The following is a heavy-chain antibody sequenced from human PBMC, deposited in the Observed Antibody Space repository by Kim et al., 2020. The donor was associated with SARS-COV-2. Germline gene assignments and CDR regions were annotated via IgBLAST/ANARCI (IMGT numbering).Heavy chain of an antibody. J-gene: IGHJ4*02. CDR3: ATDLTSYYGDYGGGSPFGGSY. CDR1: GYTLTELS. Sequence: ASVKVSCKVSGYTLTELSMHWVRQAPGKGLEWMGGFDPEDGETIYAQKFQGRVTMTEDTSTDTAYMELSSLRSEDTAVYYCATDLTSYYGDYGGGSPFGGSYWGQGTLVTVSS. V-gene: IGHV1-24*01. CDR2: FDPEDGET. D-gene: IGHD4-17*01.